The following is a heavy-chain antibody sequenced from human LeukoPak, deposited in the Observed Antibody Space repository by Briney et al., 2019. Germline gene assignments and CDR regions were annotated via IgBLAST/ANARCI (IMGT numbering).Heavy chain of an antibody. Sequence: PSETLSLTCTVSGVSISSYNWNWIRQPPGKGLEWIGYISESGSTNYNSSLENRVTLSLDTSKNEISLNLRSATVADTAVYYCARQDALGKYPPPYYMDVWGKGTTVIVS. CDR2: ISESGST. CDR1: GVSISSYN. J-gene: IGHJ6*03. D-gene: IGHD3-16*01. V-gene: IGHV4-59*08. CDR3: ARQDALGKYPPPYYMDV.